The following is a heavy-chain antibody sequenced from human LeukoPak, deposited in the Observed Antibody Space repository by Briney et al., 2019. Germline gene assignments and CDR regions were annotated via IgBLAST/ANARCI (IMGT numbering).Heavy chain of an antibody. D-gene: IGHD1-26*01. CDR3: ARDRSGEWELLIDY. CDR2: IYSGGST. V-gene: IGHV3-66*02. CDR1: GFTVSSNY. Sequence: GGSLRLSCAASGFTVSSNYMSWARQAPGKGLEWVTVIYSGGSTYYADSVKGRFTISRDNSKNTLYLQMNSLRAEDTAVYYCARDRSGEWELLIDYWGQGTLVTVSS. J-gene: IGHJ4*02.